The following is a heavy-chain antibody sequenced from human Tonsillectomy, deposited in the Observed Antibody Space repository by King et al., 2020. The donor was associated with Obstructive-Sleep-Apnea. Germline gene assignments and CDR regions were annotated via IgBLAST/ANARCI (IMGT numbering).Heavy chain of an antibody. D-gene: IGHD5-18*01. CDR3: ARILATRHSYPRYNLFDP. Sequence: QLVQSGAEVKKPGASVKVSCKASGYTVTSYGISWVRQAPGQGLEWMGWISAYNGNTNYVQKFQGRVTMTTDTSTSTAYMELRRLRSDDTAVYYCARILATRHSYPRYNLFDPWVQGTLVTVSS. CDR2: ISAYNGNT. J-gene: IGHJ5*02. CDR1: GYTVTSYG. V-gene: IGHV1-18*04.